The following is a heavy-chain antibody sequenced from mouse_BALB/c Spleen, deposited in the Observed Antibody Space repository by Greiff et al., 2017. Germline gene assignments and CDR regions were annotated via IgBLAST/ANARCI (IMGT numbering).Heavy chain of an antibody. D-gene: IGHD2-4*01. J-gene: IGHJ3*01. CDR2: INPSNGRT. V-gene: IGHV1S81*02. CDR1: GYTFTSYW. Sequence: QVQLQQPGAELVKPGASVKLSCKASGYTFTSYWMHWVKQRPGQGLEWIGEINPSNGRTNYNEKFKSKATLTVDKSSSTAYMQLSSLTSEDSAVYYCARGVYDYDDLAYWGQGTLVTVSA. CDR3: ARGVYDYDDLAY.